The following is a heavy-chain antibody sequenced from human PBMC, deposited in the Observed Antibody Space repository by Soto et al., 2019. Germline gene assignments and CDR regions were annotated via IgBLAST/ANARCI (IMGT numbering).Heavy chain of an antibody. D-gene: IGHD2-15*01. CDR2: ISANNGNT. CDR1: GYTFTSYG. Sequence: GASVKVSCKASGYTFTSYGISWVRQAPGQGLEWMGWISANNGNTNYAQKLQGRVTMTTDTSTSTAYMELRRLRAEDTDVYYCATIFCSGGSCYRRYYCYMDVWGKVTTVTVSS. J-gene: IGHJ6*03. CDR3: ATIFCSGGSCYRRYYCYMDV. V-gene: IGHV1-18*01.